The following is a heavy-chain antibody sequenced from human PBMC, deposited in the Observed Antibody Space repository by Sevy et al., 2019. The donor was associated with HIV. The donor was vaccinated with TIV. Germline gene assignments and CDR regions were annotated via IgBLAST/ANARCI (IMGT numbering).Heavy chain of an antibody. CDR1: GFTFGDYA. CDR3: SRGRGYSYGYVDY. J-gene: IGHJ4*02. CDR2: IRSKAYGGTT. D-gene: IGHD5-18*01. V-gene: IGHV3-49*03. Sequence: GGSLRLSCTASGFTFGDYAMNWFRQAPGKGLEWVGFIRSKAYGGTTEYAASVKVRFTISRDDSKSIAYLQMNSLKTEDTAVYYCSRGRGYSYGYVDYWGQGTLVTVSS.